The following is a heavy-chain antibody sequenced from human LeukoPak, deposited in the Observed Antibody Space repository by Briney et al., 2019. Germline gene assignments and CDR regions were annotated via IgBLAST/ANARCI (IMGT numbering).Heavy chain of an antibody. D-gene: IGHD2-15*01. CDR2: IYPGDSDP. J-gene: IGHJ3*02. V-gene: IGHV5-51*01. Sequence: GESLKISCEASGNSILNDAVGWVRQMPGKGLEWMGIIYPGDSDPTYSPSFQGQVTISADKSIRTAYLQWRSLKASDTAVYYCAMSGGRVPLQDDVFDIWGQGTMVTVSS. CDR3: AMSGGRVPLQDDVFDI. CDR1: GNSILNDA.